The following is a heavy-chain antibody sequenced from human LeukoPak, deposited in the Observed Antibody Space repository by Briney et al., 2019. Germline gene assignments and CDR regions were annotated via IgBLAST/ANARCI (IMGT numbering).Heavy chain of an antibody. V-gene: IGHV3-15*01. CDR3: TTSEIKGRYYYDSSGYYPFDY. CDR1: GFTFSNAW. J-gene: IGHJ4*02. CDR2: IKSKTDGGTT. Sequence: PGGSLRLSCAASGFTFSNAWMSWVRQAPGKGLEWVGRIKSKTDGGTTDYAAPVKGRFTISRDDSKNTLYLQMNSLKTEDTAVYYCTTSEIKGRYYYDSSGYYPFDYWGQGTLVTVSS. D-gene: IGHD3-22*01.